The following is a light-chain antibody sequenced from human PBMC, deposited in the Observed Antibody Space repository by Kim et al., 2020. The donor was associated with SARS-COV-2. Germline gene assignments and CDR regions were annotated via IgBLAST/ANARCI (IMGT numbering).Light chain of an antibody. CDR2: ENN. J-gene: IGLJ3*02. V-gene: IGLV6-57*01. Sequence: GKSVTISCNRSSGRIASNYVQWYQQRPGSSPTTVIYENNQKPSGFPDRFSCSIDCSTNSASLTISGLKAEDEADYCCQSYDGSKWVFGGGTQLTVL. CDR1: SGRIASNY. CDR3: QSYDGSKWV.